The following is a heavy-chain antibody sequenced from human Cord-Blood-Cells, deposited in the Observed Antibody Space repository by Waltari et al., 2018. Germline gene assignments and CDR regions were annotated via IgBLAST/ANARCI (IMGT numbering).Heavy chain of an antibody. J-gene: IGHJ4*02. CDR2: IIPIFGTA. CDR3: ARDQGGAYCGGDCYFAY. Sequence: QVQLVQSGAEVKKPGSSVKVSCKASGGTFSSYAISWVRQAPGQGLEWMGGIIPIFGTANYAQKFQGRFTITADESTSTAYMELSSLRSEDTAVYYCARDQGGAYCGGDCYFAYWGQGTLVTVSS. D-gene: IGHD2-21*02. CDR1: GGTFSSYA. V-gene: IGHV1-69*01.